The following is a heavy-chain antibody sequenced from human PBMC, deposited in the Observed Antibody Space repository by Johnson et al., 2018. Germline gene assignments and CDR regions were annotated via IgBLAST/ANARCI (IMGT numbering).Heavy chain of an antibody. V-gene: IGHV5-51*03. CDR2: IYPGDSDT. D-gene: IGHD1-26*01. Sequence: VQLVQSGAEVRKPGESLKISCKGSGYSFTTYWIGWVRQKPGKGLESMGIIYPGDSDTRYSPSFQGQVPIPADKSISTAYRRWSSLKASDTAMYYCRRKGGRGIRDAFEIWGQGTMVTVSS. CDR1: GYSFTTYW. CDR3: RRKGGRGIRDAFEI. J-gene: IGHJ3*02.